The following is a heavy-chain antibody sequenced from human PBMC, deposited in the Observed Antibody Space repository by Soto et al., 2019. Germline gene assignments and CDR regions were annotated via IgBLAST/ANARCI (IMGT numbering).Heavy chain of an antibody. CDR1: GGTFSSYA. CDR2: IIPIFGTA. D-gene: IGHD3-22*01. Sequence: QVQLVQSGAEVKKPGSSVKVSCKASGGTFSSYAISWVRQAPGQGLEWMGGIIPIFGTANYAQKFQGRVTITADESTSTAYMELSSLRSDDTAVYYCARGVVVISVDAFDIWGQGTMVTVSS. CDR3: ARGVVVISVDAFDI. J-gene: IGHJ3*02. V-gene: IGHV1-69*01.